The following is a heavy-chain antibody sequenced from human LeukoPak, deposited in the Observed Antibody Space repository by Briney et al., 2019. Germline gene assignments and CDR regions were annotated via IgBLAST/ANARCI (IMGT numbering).Heavy chain of an antibody. V-gene: IGHV4-39*01. J-gene: IGHJ4*02. CDR3: ARAYGARPYYYFDY. CDR1: GGSISSSSYY. Sequence: SETLSLTCTVSGGSISSSSYYWGWIRQPPGKGLEWIGSIYYSVSTYYNPTLKSRVTISVDTSKNQFSLKLSSVTAADTALYYCARAYGARPYYYFDYWGQGTLVTVSS. D-gene: IGHD4-17*01. CDR2: IYYSVST.